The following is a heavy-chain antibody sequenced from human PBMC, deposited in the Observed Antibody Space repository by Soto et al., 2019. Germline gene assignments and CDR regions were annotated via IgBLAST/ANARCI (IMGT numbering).Heavy chain of an antibody. D-gene: IGHD4-17*01. CDR2: ISGSGGST. CDR3: AKDMRYGSYYYYAMAV. J-gene: IGHJ6*02. V-gene: IGHV3-23*01. CDR1: GFTFSSYA. Sequence: EVQLLESGGGLVQPGGSLRLSCAASGFTFSSYAMSWVRQAPGKGLEWVSAISGSGGSTYYADSVKGRFTISRDNSKNTLYLQMNSLRAEDTAVYYCAKDMRYGSYYYYAMAVWGQGPTVTVSS.